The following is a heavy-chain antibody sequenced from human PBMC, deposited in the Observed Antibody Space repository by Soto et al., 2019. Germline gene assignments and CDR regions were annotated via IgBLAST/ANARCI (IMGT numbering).Heavy chain of an antibody. V-gene: IGHV3-9*01. CDR1: GFTFDDYA. CDR3: AKDIESVISSNWFDP. Sequence: EVQLMESGGGLVQPGRSLRLSCAASGFTFDDYAMHWVRQAPGKGLEWVSGISWNSGSIGYADSVKGRFTISRDNAKNSLYLQMNSLRTEDTALYYCAKDIESVISSNWFDPWGQGTLVTVSS. CDR2: ISWNSGSI. D-gene: IGHD2-15*01. J-gene: IGHJ5*02.